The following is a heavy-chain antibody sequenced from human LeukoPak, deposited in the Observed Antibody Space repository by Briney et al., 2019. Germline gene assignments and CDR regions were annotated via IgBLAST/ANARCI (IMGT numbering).Heavy chain of an antibody. J-gene: IGHJ6*02. CDR3: ARETTFVMGATSPSYYYYGMDV. V-gene: IGHV3-48*04. D-gene: IGHD1-26*01. CDR2: ISSSSSTI. Sequence: GGSLRLSCAASGFTFSSYSMNWVRQAPGKGLEWVSYISSSSSTIYYADSVKGRFTISRDNAKNSLYLQMNSLRAEDTAVYYCARETTFVMGATSPSYYYYGMDVWGQGTTVTVSS. CDR1: GFTFSSYS.